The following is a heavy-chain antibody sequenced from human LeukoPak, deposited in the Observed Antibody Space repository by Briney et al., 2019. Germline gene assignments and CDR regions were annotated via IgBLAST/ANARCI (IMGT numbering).Heavy chain of an antibody. CDR3: ATETNGRHYDY. Sequence: GGSLRLPCTTSGLTFSTSGFNCVRQAPRKVLEWVASIGPTGFDRYHADSIKGRFTISRHNANNFLYLQMDSLRAEDTAVYYCATETNGRHYDYWGQGTLLTVSS. CDR1: GLTFSTSG. V-gene: IGHV3-21*06. CDR2: IGPTGFDR. J-gene: IGHJ4*02. D-gene: IGHD1-14*01.